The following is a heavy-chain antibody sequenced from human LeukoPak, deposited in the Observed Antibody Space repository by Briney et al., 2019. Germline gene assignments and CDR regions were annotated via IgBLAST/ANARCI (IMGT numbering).Heavy chain of an antibody. CDR3: ARDSPSSTSWGY. CDR1: GFTYSTYT. Sequence: GGSLRLSCAASGFTYSTYTMNWVRQAPGKGLEWVSSISGTSPYIYYADSVRGRFTISRDNAKNSLYLQMNSLRAEDTAVYYCARDSPSSTSWGYWGQGTLVTVSS. V-gene: IGHV3-21*01. D-gene: IGHD2-2*01. J-gene: IGHJ4*02. CDR2: ISGTSPYI.